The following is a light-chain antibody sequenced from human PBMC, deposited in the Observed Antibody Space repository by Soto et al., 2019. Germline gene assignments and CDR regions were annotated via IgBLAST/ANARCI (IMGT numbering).Light chain of an antibody. CDR3: NSLRVNHLYV. CDR2: EVS. J-gene: IGLJ1*01. CDR1: SSDIGGYKY. V-gene: IGLV2-14*03. Sequence: QSVLTQPASVSGSPGQSITISCTGTSSDIGGYKYVSWYQQHPDKAPKLMIYEVSNRPSGVPNRFSGSKSGNTASLTISGLQAEDEADYYCNSLRVNHLYVFGSGTKVTVL.